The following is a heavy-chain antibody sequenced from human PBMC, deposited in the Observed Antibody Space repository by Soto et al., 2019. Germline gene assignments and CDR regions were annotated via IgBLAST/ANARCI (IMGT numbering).Heavy chain of an antibody. J-gene: IGHJ5*02. CDR3: ARSDCYGVCRGKWLDP. V-gene: IGHV4-4*02. D-gene: IGHD2-21*02. Sequence: QVQLQESGPGLVKPSGTLSLTCAVSGGSISSDDWWTWGRQTPGKGLEWIGEIYHSGSTNYNPSLMSRVTIAVDKAKSQFSLRLYSVTAADTAVYYCARSDCYGVCRGKWLDPWGQGILVTVSS. CDR1: GGSISSDDW. CDR2: IYHSGST.